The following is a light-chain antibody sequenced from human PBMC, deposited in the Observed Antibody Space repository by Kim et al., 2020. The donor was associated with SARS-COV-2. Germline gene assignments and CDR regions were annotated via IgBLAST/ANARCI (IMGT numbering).Light chain of an antibody. CDR2: GAS. V-gene: IGKV3-20*01. CDR3: QQYGSSLPAT. J-gene: IGKJ4*01. CDR1: QSVSSSY. Sequence: EIVLTQSPGTLSLSPGERATLSCRASQSVSSSYLAWYQQKPGQAPRLLIYGASSRATGIPDRFSGSGSGTDFTLTISRLEPEDFAVYSCQQYGSSLPATFGGGTKVDIK.